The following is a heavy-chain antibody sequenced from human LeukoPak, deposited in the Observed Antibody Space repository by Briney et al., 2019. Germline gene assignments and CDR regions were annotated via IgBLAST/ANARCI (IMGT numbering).Heavy chain of an antibody. J-gene: IGHJ4*02. D-gene: IGHD3-9*01. CDR3: AKGLLAGYYIIDY. V-gene: IGHV3-23*01. CDR2: ISGSGGST. Sequence: GGSLRLSCAASGFTFSSYAMSWVRQAPGKGLEWVSAISGSGGSTYYADSVKGRFTISRDNSKNTLSLQMNSLRAEDTAVYYCAKGLLAGYYIIDYWGQGTLVTVSS. CDR1: GFTFSSYA.